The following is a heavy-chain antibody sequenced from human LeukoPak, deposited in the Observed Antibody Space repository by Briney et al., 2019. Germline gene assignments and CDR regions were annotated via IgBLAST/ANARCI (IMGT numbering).Heavy chain of an antibody. CDR1: GFTFSDTW. J-gene: IGHJ4*02. CDR3: ARDFRFLEDY. CDR2: IRSDGSDT. D-gene: IGHD3-3*01. V-gene: IGHV3-74*01. Sequence: GGSLRLSCAASGFTFSDTWMHWVRQAPGEGLVWVSRIRSDGSDTRYAESVKGRFTISRDNAKNTLYLQMNILRAEDTAVYYCARDFRFLEDYWGQGTLVTVSS.